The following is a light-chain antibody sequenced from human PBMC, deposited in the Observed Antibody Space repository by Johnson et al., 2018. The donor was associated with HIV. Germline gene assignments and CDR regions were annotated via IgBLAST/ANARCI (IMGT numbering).Light chain of an antibody. CDR3: GTWDSSLSAYV. CDR1: SSNIGSNY. V-gene: IGLV1-51*01. J-gene: IGLJ1*01. Sequence: QSMLTQPPSVSAAPGQTVTISCSGSSSNIGSNYVSWYQQLPGTAPKLLIYDSDKRPSGIPDRFSGSKSGTSATLGITGLQTGDEADYYCGTWDSSLSAYVFGPWTKVPVL. CDR2: DSD.